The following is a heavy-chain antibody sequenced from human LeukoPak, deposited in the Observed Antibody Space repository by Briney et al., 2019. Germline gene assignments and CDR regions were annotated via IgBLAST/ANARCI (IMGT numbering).Heavy chain of an antibody. Sequence: GGSLRLSCVASGFTFSSYGFHWVRQAPGKGLEWVAVISYDGSDKYYEDPVKGRFTISRDDSKNTLYLQMNSLRAEDTAVYFCARDKSNCFDPWGQGTLVTVSS. V-gene: IGHV3-30*03. CDR3: ARDKSNCFDP. CDR1: GFTFSSYG. J-gene: IGHJ5*02. CDR2: ISYDGSDK.